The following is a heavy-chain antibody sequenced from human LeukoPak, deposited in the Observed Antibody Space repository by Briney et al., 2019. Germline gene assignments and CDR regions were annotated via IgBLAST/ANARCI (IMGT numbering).Heavy chain of an antibody. J-gene: IGHJ5*02. CDR2: ISGDGGST. V-gene: IGHV3-43*02. CDR3: AKDMKAYDFWSGYSQNWFDP. D-gene: IGHD3-3*01. Sequence: GGSLRLSXAASGFTFDDYAMHWVRQAPGKGLEWVSLISGDGGSTYYADSVKGRFTISRDNSKNSLYLQMNSLRTEDTALYYCAKDMKAYDFWSGYSQNWFDPWGQGTLVTVSS. CDR1: GFTFDDYA.